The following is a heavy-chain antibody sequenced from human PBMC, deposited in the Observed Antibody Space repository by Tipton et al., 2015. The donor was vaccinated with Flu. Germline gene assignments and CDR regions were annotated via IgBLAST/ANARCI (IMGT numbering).Heavy chain of an antibody. CDR1: GFTFSSYE. Sequence: FLRLSCVASGFTFSSYEMNWVRQAPGKGLEWISYISSSGSTPYYADSVEGRFTISRDNAKNSLYLQMNSLRAEDTAVYYCARDSWQQRWNDELLAGYNYYGMDVWGQGTTVTVS. V-gene: IGHV3-48*03. CDR2: ISSSGSTP. J-gene: IGHJ6*02. D-gene: IGHD1-1*01. CDR3: ARDSWQQRWNDELLAGYNYYGMDV.